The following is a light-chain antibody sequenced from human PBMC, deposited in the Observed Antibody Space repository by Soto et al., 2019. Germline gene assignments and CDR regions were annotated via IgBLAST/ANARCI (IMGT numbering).Light chain of an antibody. V-gene: IGLV1-40*01. Sequence: QSVLTQPPSVSGAPGQRVTISCTGSSSNIGAGYDVHWYQQLPGTAPKLLIYGNSNRPSGVPDRFSGSKSGTSASLAITGLQAEDEADYYWQSYASSLSGSKVFGGGTKLTVL. CDR2: GNS. CDR1: SSNIGAGYD. J-gene: IGLJ2*01. CDR3: QSYASSLSGSKV.